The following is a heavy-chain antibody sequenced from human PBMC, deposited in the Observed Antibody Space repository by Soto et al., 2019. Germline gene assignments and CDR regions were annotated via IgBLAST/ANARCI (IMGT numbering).Heavy chain of an antibody. D-gene: IGHD6-19*01. CDR1: GFTFSSYA. J-gene: IGHJ4*02. Sequence: GGSLRLSCAASGFTFSSYAMSWVRQAPGKGLEWVSAISGSGGSTYYADSVKGRFTISRDNSKNTLYPQMNSLRAEDTAVYYCAKWLVYHYFFDYWGQGTLVTVSS. CDR2: ISGSGGST. V-gene: IGHV3-23*01. CDR3: AKWLVYHYFFDY.